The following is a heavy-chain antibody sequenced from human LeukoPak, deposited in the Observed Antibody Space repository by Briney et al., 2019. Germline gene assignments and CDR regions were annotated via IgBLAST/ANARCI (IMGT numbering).Heavy chain of an antibody. CDR3: ARLPAATDI. J-gene: IGHJ3*02. Sequence: SETLSLTCTVSGGSISSSTYYWGWIRQPPGKGLEWIASIYYSGSTYYNPSLKSRVTISVDTSKNQFSLKVSSVTAADTAVYYCARLPAATDIWGQGTMVTVSS. V-gene: IGHV4-39*01. CDR1: GGSISSSTYY. CDR2: IYYSGST.